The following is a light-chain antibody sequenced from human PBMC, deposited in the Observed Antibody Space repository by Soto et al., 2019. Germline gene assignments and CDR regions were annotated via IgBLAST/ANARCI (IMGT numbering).Light chain of an antibody. Sequence: EIVLTQSPATLSLSPGERATLSCRASQGVSSYLAWYQQKPGQPPRLLIYDASNRATGIPARFSGSGSGTDFTLTISSLEPEDFAVYYCQQRSSRPPVTFGQGTRLEIK. V-gene: IGKV3-11*01. CDR2: DAS. CDR3: QQRSSRPPVT. J-gene: IGKJ5*01. CDR1: QGVSSY.